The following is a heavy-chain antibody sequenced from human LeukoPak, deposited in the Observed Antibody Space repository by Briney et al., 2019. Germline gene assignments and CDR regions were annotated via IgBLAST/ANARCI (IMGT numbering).Heavy chain of an antibody. CDR2: IYTSGST. J-gene: IGHJ5*02. D-gene: IGHD3-22*01. CDR3: ARALVGNYYDSSGYLNWFDP. CDR1: GGSISSGSYY. V-gene: IGHV4-61*02. Sequence: SQTLSLTCTVSGGSISSGSYYWSWIRQPAEKGLEWIGRIYTSGSTNYNPSLKSRVTISVDASKNQFSLKLSSVTAADTAVYYCARALVGNYYDSSGYLNWFDPWGQGTLVTVSS.